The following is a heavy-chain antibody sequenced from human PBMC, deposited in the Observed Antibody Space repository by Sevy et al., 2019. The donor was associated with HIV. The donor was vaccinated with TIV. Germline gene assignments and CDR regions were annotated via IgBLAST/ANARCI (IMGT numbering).Heavy chain of an antibody. CDR2: ISYDGIIK. D-gene: IGHD1-1*01. V-gene: IGHV3-30*04. Sequence: GGSLRLSCAASGFTFNTHAMHWVRQAPGKGLEWVALISYDGIIKYYADSVKGRLTISRDNSKNTLSLQMNSLRIEDKAVNYWARGGGYTRARSPGNHWGQGTLVTVSS. CDR3: ARGGGYTRARSPGNH. CDR1: GFTFNTHA. J-gene: IGHJ5*02.